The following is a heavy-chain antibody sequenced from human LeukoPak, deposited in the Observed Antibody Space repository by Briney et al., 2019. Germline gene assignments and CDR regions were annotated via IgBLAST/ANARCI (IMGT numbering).Heavy chain of an antibody. V-gene: IGHV3-33*06. D-gene: IGHD3-16*01. J-gene: IGHJ6*03. CDR3: AKEGDQFRGYLDA. CDR1: GFIFSRLG. CDR2: IWHDGSVE. Sequence: GGSLRLSCTASGFIFSRLGMQWVRQAPGEGLEWVAMIWHDGSVEEYADSVKGRFTISRDNSQNTLYLQMNSLRDDDTAVYYRAKEGDQFRGYLDAWGKGTTVTVSS.